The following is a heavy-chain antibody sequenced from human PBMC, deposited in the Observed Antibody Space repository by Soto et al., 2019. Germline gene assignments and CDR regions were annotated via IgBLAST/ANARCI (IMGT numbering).Heavy chain of an antibody. CDR1: GFTFSNYG. D-gene: IGHD6-6*01. CDR3: ASRSGQLPSYFDY. V-gene: IGHV1-18*01. Sequence: VASVKVSCKASGFTFSNYGITWVRQAPGQGLEWMGWIGAYSGKTNSAQKLQGRVTMTTDTSTSTAYMELRSLTSDDTAVYYCASRSGQLPSYFDYWGQGTLVTVSS. CDR2: IGAYSGKT. J-gene: IGHJ4*02.